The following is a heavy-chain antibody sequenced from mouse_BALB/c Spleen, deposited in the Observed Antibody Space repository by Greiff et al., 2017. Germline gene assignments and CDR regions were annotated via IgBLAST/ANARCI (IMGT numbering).Heavy chain of an antibody. CDR3: ARVYYGSYYFDY. J-gene: IGHJ2*01. V-gene: IGHV5-17*02. CDR2: ISSGSSTI. CDR1: GFTFSSFG. Sequence: EVKVVESGGGLVQPGGSRKLSCAASGFTFSSFGMHWVRQAPEKGLEWVAYISSGSSTIYYADTVKGRFTISRDNPKNTLFLQMTSLRSEDTAMYYCARVYYGSYYFDYWGQGTTLTVSS. D-gene: IGHD2-1*01.